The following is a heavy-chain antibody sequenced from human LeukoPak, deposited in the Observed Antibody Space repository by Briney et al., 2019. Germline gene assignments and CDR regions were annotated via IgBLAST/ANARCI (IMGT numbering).Heavy chain of an antibody. Sequence: GGSLRLSCAASGFTFSSYAMSWVRQAPGRGLEWVSGISDSGGSTYYADSVKGRFTISRDNSKNTLYLQMNSLRDEDTAVYFCARESSGVDDFAFDIWGQGTMVTVSS. CDR1: GFTFSSYA. J-gene: IGHJ3*02. CDR3: ARESSGVDDFAFDI. CDR2: ISDSGGST. V-gene: IGHV3-23*01. D-gene: IGHD3-3*01.